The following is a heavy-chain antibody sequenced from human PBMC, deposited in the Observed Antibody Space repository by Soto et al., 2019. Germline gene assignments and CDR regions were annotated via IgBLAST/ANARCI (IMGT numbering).Heavy chain of an antibody. CDR3: ARQEFGVRSWCYFGS. J-gene: IGHJ4*02. Sequence: QLQLQESGPGLVKPSETLSLTCTVSGGSISSINYYWGWIRQPPGKGLEWIGSFYYSGTTYYDSSPKSRVTISVDPAKNQFSVKVSPVPAADTAVYYCARQEFGVRSWCYFGSWGQGTLVTVSS. CDR2: FYYSGTT. D-gene: IGHD2-21*01. CDR1: GGSISSINYY. V-gene: IGHV4-39*01.